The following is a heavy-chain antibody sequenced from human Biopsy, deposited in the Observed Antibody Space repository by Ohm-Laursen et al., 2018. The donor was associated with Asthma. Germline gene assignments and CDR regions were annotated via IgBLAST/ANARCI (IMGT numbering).Heavy chain of an antibody. CDR2: ISFDGRYE. J-gene: IGHJ4*02. CDR3: ASRGGDFWSGYYMDY. CDR1: GFSFSNFG. V-gene: IGHV3-30*03. Sequence: SLRLSCAASGFSFSNFGMHWVRQAPGKRLEWVALISFDGRYEYYADSVKGRFTISRDNPMKRLYLQMSSLTAEDTAVYYRASRGGDFWSGYYMDYWGQGTLVTVSS. D-gene: IGHD3-3*01.